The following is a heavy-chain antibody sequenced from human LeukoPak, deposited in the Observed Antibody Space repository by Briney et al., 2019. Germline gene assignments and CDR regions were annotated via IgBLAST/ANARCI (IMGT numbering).Heavy chain of an antibody. D-gene: IGHD2-2*02. CDR2: IYSGGST. J-gene: IGHJ6*02. CDR3: AARYCSSTSCYKYYYGMDV. Sequence: PGGSLRLSCAASGFTVRSNYVSWVRQAPGKGLEWVSVIYSGGSTYYADSVKGRFTISRDNSKNTLYLQMNSLRAEDTAVYYCAARYCSSTSCYKYYYGMDVWGQGTTVTASS. CDR1: GFTVRSNY. V-gene: IGHV3-53*01.